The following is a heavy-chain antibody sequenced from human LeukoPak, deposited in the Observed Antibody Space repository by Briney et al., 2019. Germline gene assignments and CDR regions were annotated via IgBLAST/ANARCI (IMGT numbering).Heavy chain of an antibody. CDR2: INGDGSIT. CDR1: GFTFSTSW. V-gene: IGHV3-74*01. J-gene: IGHJ4*02. Sequence: PGGSLRLSCAASGFTFSTSWMNWVRQAPGKGPVWVSRINGDGSITTYADSVKGRFTISRDNAKNALSLQMNSLRAEDTAVYYCRYGSPSGDYWGQGTLVTVSS. D-gene: IGHD6-6*01. CDR3: RYGSPSGDY.